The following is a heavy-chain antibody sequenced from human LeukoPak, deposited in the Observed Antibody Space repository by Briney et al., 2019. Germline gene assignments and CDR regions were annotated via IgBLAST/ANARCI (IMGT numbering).Heavy chain of an antibody. Sequence: GGSLRLSCAASGFTFSSYAMSWVRQAPGKGLEWVSAISGRDDSTYYADSVKGRFTISRDNAKNSLYLQMNSLRAEDTAVYYCARCAYYYDSSGYYYPNYYYYMDVWGKGTTVTVSS. CDR2: ISGRDDST. V-gene: IGHV3-23*01. CDR1: GFTFSSYA. J-gene: IGHJ6*03. D-gene: IGHD3-22*01. CDR3: ARCAYYYDSSGYYYPNYYYYMDV.